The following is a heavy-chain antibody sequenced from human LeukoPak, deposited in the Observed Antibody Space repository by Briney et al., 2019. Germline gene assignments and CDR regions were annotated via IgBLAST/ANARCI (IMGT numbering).Heavy chain of an antibody. V-gene: IGHV4-39*07. J-gene: IGHJ3*02. CDR3: AREVYSYGHIHGPHDAFDI. Sequence: PSETLSLTCTVSGGSISSSSYYWGWIRQPPGKGLEWIGSIYYSGSTYYNPSLKSRVTISVDTSKNQFSLKLSSVTAADTAVYYCAREVYSYGHIHGPHDAFDIWGQGTMVTVSS. D-gene: IGHD5-18*01. CDR2: IYYSGST. CDR1: GGSISSSSYY.